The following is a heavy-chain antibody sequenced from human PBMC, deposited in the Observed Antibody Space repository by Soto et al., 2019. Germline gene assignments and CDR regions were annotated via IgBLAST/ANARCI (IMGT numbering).Heavy chain of an antibody. CDR3: ARGSYTSTWY. CDR2: ISAYNGNT. Sequence: ASVKVSCKASGGTFRSCAISWVRQAPGQGLEWMGWISAYNGNTNYAASVKSRMTINPDTSKNQFSLELNSVTPEDTAVYYCARGSYTSTWYWGQGTLVTVSS. J-gene: IGHJ4*02. CDR1: GGTFRSCA. D-gene: IGHD6-13*01. V-gene: IGHV1-18*01.